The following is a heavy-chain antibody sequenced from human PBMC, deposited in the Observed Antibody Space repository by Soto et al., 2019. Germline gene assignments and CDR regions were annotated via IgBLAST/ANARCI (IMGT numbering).Heavy chain of an antibody. CDR1: GYTFTSYY. V-gene: IGHV1-46*01. J-gene: IGHJ5*02. Sequence: ASVKVSCKASGYTFTSYYMHWVRQAPGQGLEWMGIINPSGGSTSYAQKFQGRVTMTRDTSTSTVYMELSSLRSEDTAVYYCARVFKKGLLWSWFDPWGQGTLVTVSS. D-gene: IGHD3-10*01. CDR2: INPSGGST. CDR3: ARVFKKGLLWSWFDP.